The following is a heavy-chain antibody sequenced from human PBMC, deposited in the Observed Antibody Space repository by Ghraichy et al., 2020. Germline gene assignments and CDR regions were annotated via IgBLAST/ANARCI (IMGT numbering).Heavy chain of an antibody. CDR3: AREASCYLDL. Sequence: GGSLRLSCAASGFTFSIYSMNWVRQAPGKELEWVSYISSSINKFYTDSVKGRFTISRDNAKNSLYLQVNSLRDEDTAVYYCAREASCYLDLWGRGTLVTVSS. CDR1: GFTFSIYS. V-gene: IGHV3-48*02. CDR2: ISSSINK. J-gene: IGHJ2*01.